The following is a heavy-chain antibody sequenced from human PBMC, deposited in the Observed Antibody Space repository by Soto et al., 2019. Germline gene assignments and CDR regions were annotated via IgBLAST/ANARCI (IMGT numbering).Heavy chain of an antibody. V-gene: IGHV1-18*01. CDR1: GYTFTRSG. J-gene: IGHJ6*02. D-gene: IGHD5-12*01. CDR3: AREGVATYYYYGMDV. CDR2: ISSYNGDT. Sequence: QVQLVQSGAEVKKPGASVKVSCKASGYTFTRSGISWVRQAPGQGPEWMGWISSYNGDTNYAQTFQGRVTMTTDTSTSTAYMELTSMRSDDTDVYYCAREGVATYYYYGMDVWGQGTPVTVSS.